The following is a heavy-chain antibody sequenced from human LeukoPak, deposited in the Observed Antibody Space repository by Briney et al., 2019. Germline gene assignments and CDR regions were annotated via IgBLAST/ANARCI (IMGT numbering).Heavy chain of an antibody. CDR1: GGTFSGYY. J-gene: IGHJ4*02. Sequence: SETLSLTCAVYGGTFSGYYLSWIRQPPGKGLEWIGEINHSGGTNYNPSLKSRVTISVDTSKNQFSLKLSSVTAADTAVYYCASKTPTLYCSSTSCYTYYFDYWGQGTLVTVSS. CDR2: INHSGGT. CDR3: ASKTPTLYCSSTSCYTYYFDY. V-gene: IGHV4-34*01. D-gene: IGHD2-2*02.